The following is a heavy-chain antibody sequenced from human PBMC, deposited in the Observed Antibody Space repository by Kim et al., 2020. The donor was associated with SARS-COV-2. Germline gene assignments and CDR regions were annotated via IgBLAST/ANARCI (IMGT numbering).Heavy chain of an antibody. CDR3: ARFRMIRGVIITGWFDP. J-gene: IGHJ5*02. V-gene: IGHV4-31*03. CDR1: GGSITSGGYY. Sequence: SETLSLTCTVSGGSITSGGYYWSWIRQHPGTGLEWIGYTYYSGSTYYNPSLKSRVIISADTAKNQFSLKLNSVTAADTAVYYCARFRMIRGVIITGWFDPWGQGTLVTVSS. CDR2: TYYSGST. D-gene: IGHD3-10*01.